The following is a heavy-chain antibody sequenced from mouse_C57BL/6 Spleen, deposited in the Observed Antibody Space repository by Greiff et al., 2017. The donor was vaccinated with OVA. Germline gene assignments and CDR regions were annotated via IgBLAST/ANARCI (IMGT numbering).Heavy chain of an antibody. CDR2: IWRGGST. CDR3: AKKGDGPLYAMDY. J-gene: IGHJ4*01. Sequence: VHLVESGPGLVQPSQSLSITCTVSGFSLTSYGVHWVRQSPGKGLEWLGVIWRGGSTDYNAAFMSRLSITKDNSKSQVFFKMNSLQADDTAIYYCAKKGDGPLYAMDYWGQGTSVTVSS. V-gene: IGHV2-5*01. CDR1: GFSLTSYG. D-gene: IGHD2-3*01.